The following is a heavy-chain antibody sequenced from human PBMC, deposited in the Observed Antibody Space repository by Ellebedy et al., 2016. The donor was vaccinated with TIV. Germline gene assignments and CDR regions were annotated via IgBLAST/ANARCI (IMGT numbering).Heavy chain of an antibody. V-gene: IGHV3-33*08. J-gene: IGHJ6*02. CDR1: GFTFSSYG. CDR2: IWYDGSNK. Sequence: GESLKISCAASGFTFSSYGMHWVRQAPGKGLEWVAVIWYDGSNKYYADSVKGRFTISRDNSKNTLYLQMNSLRAEDTAVYYCAREGMTTENYYYYYGMDVWGQGTTVTVSS. D-gene: IGHD4-17*01. CDR3: AREGMTTENYYYYYGMDV.